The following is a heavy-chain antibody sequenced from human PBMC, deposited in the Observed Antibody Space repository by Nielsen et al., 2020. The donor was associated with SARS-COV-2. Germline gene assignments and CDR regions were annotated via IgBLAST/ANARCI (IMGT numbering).Heavy chain of an antibody. Sequence: SETLSLTCTVSGGSISSGDYYWSWIRQPPGKGLEWIGYIYYSGSTYYNPSLKSRVTISVDTSKNQFSLKLSSVTAADTAVYYCARGAPFTAAAGSRRRYYYYGMDVWGQGTTVTVSS. J-gene: IGHJ6*02. CDR2: IYYSGST. V-gene: IGHV4-30-4*01. D-gene: IGHD6-13*01. CDR3: ARGAPFTAAAGSRRRYYYYGMDV. CDR1: GGSISSGDYY.